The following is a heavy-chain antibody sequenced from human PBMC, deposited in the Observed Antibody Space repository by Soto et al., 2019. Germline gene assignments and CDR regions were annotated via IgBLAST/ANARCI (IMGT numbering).Heavy chain of an antibody. Sequence: GGSLRLSCAASEFTFSSYSMNRVRQAPGKGLEWVSYISSSSSTIYYADSVKGRFTISRDNAKNSLYLQMNSLRAEDTAVYYCARMVRGDILVVVAAKGGLDAFEIWGQGTMVPVSS. V-gene: IGHV3-48*01. J-gene: IGHJ3*02. D-gene: IGHD2-15*01. CDR2: ISSSSSTI. CDR3: ARMVRGDILVVVAAKGGLDAFEI. CDR1: EFTFSSYS.